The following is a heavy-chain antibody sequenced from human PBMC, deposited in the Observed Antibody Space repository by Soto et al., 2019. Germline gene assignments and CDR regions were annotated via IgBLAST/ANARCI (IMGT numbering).Heavy chain of an antibody. D-gene: IGHD6-6*01. CDR3: AKDHSSSSWYYGMDV. V-gene: IGHV3-30*18. J-gene: IGHJ6*02. CDR1: GFTFSSYG. CDR2: ISYDGSNK. Sequence: QVQLVESGGGVVQPGRSLRLSCAASGFTFSSYGMHWVRQAPGKGLEWVAVISYDGSNKYYADSVKGRFTIYRDNSKNTMYLQMNSLRAEDTAVYYCAKDHSSSSWYYGMDVWGQGTTVTVSS.